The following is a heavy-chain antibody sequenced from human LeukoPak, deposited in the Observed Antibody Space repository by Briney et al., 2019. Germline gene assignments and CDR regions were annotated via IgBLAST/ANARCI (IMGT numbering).Heavy chain of an antibody. CDR2: INPNSGGT. Sequence: GASVKVSCKASGYTFTGYYMHWVRQAPGQGLEWMGWINPNSGGTNYAQKFQGRVTMTRDTSISTAYMELRSLRSDDTAVYYCAGLTGIMDRNAFDIWGQGTMVTVSS. D-gene: IGHD3-9*01. J-gene: IGHJ3*02. CDR3: AGLTGIMDRNAFDI. CDR1: GYTFTGYY. V-gene: IGHV1-2*02.